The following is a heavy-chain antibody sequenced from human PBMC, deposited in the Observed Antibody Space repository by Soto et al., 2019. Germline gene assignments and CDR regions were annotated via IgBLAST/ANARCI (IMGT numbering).Heavy chain of an antibody. CDR3: ARDKITGLFDY. Sequence: QVQLQQWGAGLLKPSETLSLTCAVYGGSFSGYYWTWIRQPPGKGLEWIGEINHSGSTNYNPSLKRRVTISVDTSKNQFSLKLPSVTAADTAVYYCARDKITGLFDYWGQGTLVTVSS. CDR2: INHSGST. J-gene: IGHJ4*02. CDR1: GGSFSGYY. V-gene: IGHV4-34*01. D-gene: IGHD2-8*02.